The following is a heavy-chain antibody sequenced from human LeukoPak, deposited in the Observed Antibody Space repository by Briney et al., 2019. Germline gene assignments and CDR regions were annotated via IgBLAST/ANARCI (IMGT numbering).Heavy chain of an antibody. V-gene: IGHV4-39*01. Sequence: SETLSLTCTVSGGSISTRSNYWGWIRQPPGKGLEWIATISYSGNTYYNPSLKRRVTISVDTARNQFSLKLNSVTAADTAVYYCARGVYIAAAQYAYWGQGTLVTVSS. J-gene: IGHJ4*02. CDR3: ARGVYIAAAQYAY. CDR2: ISYSGNT. D-gene: IGHD6-13*01. CDR1: GGSISTRSNY.